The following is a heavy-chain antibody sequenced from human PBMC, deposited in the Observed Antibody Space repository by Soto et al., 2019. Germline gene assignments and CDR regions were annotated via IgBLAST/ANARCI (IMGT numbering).Heavy chain of an antibody. J-gene: IGHJ4*02. CDR1: GFSFSTYD. V-gene: IGHV3-48*03. Sequence: LRLSCAASGFSFSTYDMNWVRQAPGKGLEWVSFISNNGKKTYYADSVKGRFTISRDNTKNSLFLQVSSLRADDTAVYFCARERVTPPRFFDYWGQGSLVTVSS. CDR3: ARERVTPPRFFDY. D-gene: IGHD4-4*01. CDR2: ISNNGKKT.